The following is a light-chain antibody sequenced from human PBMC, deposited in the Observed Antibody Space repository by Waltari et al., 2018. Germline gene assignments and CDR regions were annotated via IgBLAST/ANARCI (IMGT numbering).Light chain of an antibody. CDR2: DGS. CDR1: SSDLAGYSL. CDR3: SSYTSIIPPFL. Sequence: QSALTQPAPVSGFPGQSLTSPCTTSSSDLAGYSLVSWYQKHPGKAPKLMIYDGSPRASGVSNRFSGSKSGNTASLTISGLQPEDEADYYCSSYTSIIPPFLFGTGTKVTVL. J-gene: IGLJ1*01. V-gene: IGLV2-14*01.